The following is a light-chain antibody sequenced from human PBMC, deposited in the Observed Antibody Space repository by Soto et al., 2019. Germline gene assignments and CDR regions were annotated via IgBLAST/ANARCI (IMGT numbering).Light chain of an antibody. CDR1: QSISSY. J-gene: IGKJ4*01. Sequence: AIRMTQSPSSFSASTVDRVTITCRASQSISSYLNWYQQKPGKAPKLLIYAASTLQSGVPSRFSGSGSGTEFTLTISSLQPEDFATYYCQQLNSYPLTFGGGTKVDIK. V-gene: IGKV1-8*01. CDR3: QQLNSYPLT. CDR2: AAS.